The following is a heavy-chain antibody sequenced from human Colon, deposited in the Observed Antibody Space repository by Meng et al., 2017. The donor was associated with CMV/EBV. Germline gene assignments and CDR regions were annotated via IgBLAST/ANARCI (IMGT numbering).Heavy chain of an antibody. J-gene: IGHJ4*02. CDR3: ASYGSGTSSIFDY. Sequence: ASGHTFADYYIPWVRQAPGQGPEWMGRINPNSGGSNYAEMFQGRVTLTRDTSINTVYMELSSLRSDGTAVYYCASYGSGTSSIFDYWGQGTLVTVSS. D-gene: IGHD3-10*01. CDR1: GHTFADYY. V-gene: IGHV1-2*06. CDR2: INPNSGGS.